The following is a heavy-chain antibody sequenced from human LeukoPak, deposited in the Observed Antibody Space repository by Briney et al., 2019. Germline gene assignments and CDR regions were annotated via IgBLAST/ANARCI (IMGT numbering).Heavy chain of an antibody. CDR2: ISSSSSTI. V-gene: IGHV3-48*01. D-gene: IGHD6-6*01. CDR1: GFTFSSYS. Sequence: GGSLRLSCAASGFTFSSYSMNWVRQAPGKGLEWVSYISSSSSTIYYADSVKGRFTISRDNAKNSLYLQMNSLRAEDTAVYYCARDHNGHSSSSFDYWGQGTLVTVSS. CDR3: ARDHNGHSSSSFDY. J-gene: IGHJ4*02.